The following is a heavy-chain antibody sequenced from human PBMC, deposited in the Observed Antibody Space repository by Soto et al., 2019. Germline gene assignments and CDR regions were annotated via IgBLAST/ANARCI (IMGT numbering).Heavy chain of an antibody. J-gene: IGHJ4*02. V-gene: IGHV4-30-4*01. CDR1: GGSISSGDYY. Sequence: LSLTCTVSGGSISSGDYYWSWIRQPPGKGLEWIGYIYYSGSTYYNPSLKSRVTISVDTSKNQFSLKLSSVTAADTAVYYCARGEGRYCSGGSCYARWGQGSLVTVSS. CDR3: ARGEGRYCSGGSCYAR. CDR2: IYYSGST. D-gene: IGHD2-15*01.